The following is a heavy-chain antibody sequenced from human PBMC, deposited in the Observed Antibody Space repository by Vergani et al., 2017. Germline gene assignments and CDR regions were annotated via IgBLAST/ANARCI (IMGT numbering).Heavy chain of an antibody. CDR1: GGSISSRSYY. J-gene: IGHJ4*02. CDR3: ASWLAVAGTYYFDY. V-gene: IGHV4-39*07. Sequence: QLKLQESGPGLVKPSETLSLTCTVSGGSISSRSYYWGWIRQPPGKGLEWIGSIYYSGSTYYNPSLKSRVTISVDTSKNQFSLKLSSVTAADTAVYYCASWLAVAGTYYFDYWGQGTLVTVSS. CDR2: IYYSGST. D-gene: IGHD6-19*01.